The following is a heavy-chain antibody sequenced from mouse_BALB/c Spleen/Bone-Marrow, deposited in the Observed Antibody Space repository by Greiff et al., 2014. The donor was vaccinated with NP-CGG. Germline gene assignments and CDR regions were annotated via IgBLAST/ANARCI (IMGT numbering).Heavy chain of an antibody. V-gene: IGHV1-63*02. CDR3: ATWGPYSFAS. Sequence: VQLQQSGAELVRPGTSVKISCKASGYTFTNYWLGWLKQRPGHGLEWIGDIYPGGVYSNCNEKFKGKATLTADTSSSSAYMQLSSLTSEDSAVYFCATWGPYSFASWRQRTTLIVCS. J-gene: IGHJ2*01. CDR1: GYTFTNYW. CDR2: IYPGGVYS.